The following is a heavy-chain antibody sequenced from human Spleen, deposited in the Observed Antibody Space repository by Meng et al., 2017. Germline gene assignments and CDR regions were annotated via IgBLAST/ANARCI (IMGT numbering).Heavy chain of an antibody. CDR1: GGSFSDYY. D-gene: IGHD4-11*01. Sequence: HLHQWAAVLLKPSSTLSLTCVVSGGSFSDYYWSWIRQPPGKGLEWIGEINHSGSTNYNPSLESRATISVDTSQNNLSLKLSSVTAADSAVYYCARGPTTMAHDFDYWGQGTLVTVSS. J-gene: IGHJ4*02. V-gene: IGHV4-34*01. CDR2: INHSGST. CDR3: ARGPTTMAHDFDY.